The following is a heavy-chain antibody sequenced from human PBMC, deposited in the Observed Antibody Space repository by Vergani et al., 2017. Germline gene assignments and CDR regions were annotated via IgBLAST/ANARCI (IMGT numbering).Heavy chain of an antibody. J-gene: IGHJ2*01. V-gene: IGHV4-59*08. CDR3: ARHLLHYWYFDL. CDR2: IYYSGST. CDR1: GGSISSYY. Sequence: QVQLQESGPGLVKPSETLSLTCTVSGGSISSYYWSWIRQPPGKGLEWIGYIYYSGSTNYNPSLKSRVTISVDTSKNQFSLKLSSVTAADTAVYYCARHLLHYWYFDLWGRGTLVTVSS.